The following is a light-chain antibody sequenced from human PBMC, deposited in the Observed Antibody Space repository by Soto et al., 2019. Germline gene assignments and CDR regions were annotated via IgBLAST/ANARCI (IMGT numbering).Light chain of an antibody. CDR3: QQVNSFSLT. J-gene: IGKJ4*01. Sequence: DIQLTQSPSFLSASVGDRVTITCRASQGISDYLAWYQQKPGKAPKLLIYGASTLQRGGPSRFSGSGSGTEFTLTISSLQPEDFATYYCQQVNSFSLTFGGGTTLDIK. CDR2: GAS. CDR1: QGISDY. V-gene: IGKV1-9*01.